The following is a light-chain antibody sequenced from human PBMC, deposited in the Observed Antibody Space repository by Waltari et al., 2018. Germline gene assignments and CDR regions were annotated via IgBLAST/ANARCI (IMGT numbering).Light chain of an antibody. Sequence: DVVMTQSPLSLPVTPGQPASISCSSSQSLVHSDGHTYLTWFHQRQGQPPRRLTYKVFYRDSGGPDRVSGSGSGTDFTLKISRVEAEDVGVYYCMQGRHWPYTFGPGTKVDIK. CDR2: KVF. CDR3: MQGRHWPYT. V-gene: IGKV2-30*02. J-gene: IGKJ3*01. CDR1: QSLVHSDGHTY.